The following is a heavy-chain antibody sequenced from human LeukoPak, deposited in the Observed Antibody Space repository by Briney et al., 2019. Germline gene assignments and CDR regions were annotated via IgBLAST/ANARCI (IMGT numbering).Heavy chain of an antibody. Sequence: GGSLRLSCAASGFTFSSYAMSWVRQAPGKGLEWVSAISGSGGSTYYADSVKGRFTISRDNSKNTLYLQMNSLRAEDTAVYYCAKVMVYFAFSSSSCLDYWGQGTLVTVSS. CDR3: AKVMVYFAFSSSSCLDY. V-gene: IGHV3-23*01. CDR2: ISGSGGST. J-gene: IGHJ4*02. D-gene: IGHD6-6*01. CDR1: GFTFSSYA.